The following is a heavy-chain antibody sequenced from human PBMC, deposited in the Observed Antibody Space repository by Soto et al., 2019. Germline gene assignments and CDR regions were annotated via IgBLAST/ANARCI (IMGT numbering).Heavy chain of an antibody. V-gene: IGHV4-59*01. CDR3: AIGGAAAARGWFDP. Sequence: PSETLSLTCTVSGGSITSYYWSWIRQPPGKGLEWIGYIYYSGNTNYNPSLKSRVTISVDTSKNQFSLRLTSVTAADTAIYYCAIGGAAAARGWFDPWGQGTLVTVSS. J-gene: IGHJ5*02. CDR2: IYYSGNT. CDR1: GGSITSYY. D-gene: IGHD6-13*01.